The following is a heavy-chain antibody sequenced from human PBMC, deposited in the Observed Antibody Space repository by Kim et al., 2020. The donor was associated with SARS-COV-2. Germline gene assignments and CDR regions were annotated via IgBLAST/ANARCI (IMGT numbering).Heavy chain of an antibody. Sequence: GGSLRLSCAASGFTFSSYGMHWVRQAPGKGLEWVAVISYDGSNKYYADSVKGRFTISRDNSKNTLYLQMNSLRAEDTAVYYCAKGKGSSWYTAKADGMDVWGQGTTVTVSS. CDR2: ISYDGSNK. D-gene: IGHD6-13*01. CDR1: GFTFSSYG. V-gene: IGHV3-30*18. CDR3: AKGKGSSWYTAKADGMDV. J-gene: IGHJ6*02.